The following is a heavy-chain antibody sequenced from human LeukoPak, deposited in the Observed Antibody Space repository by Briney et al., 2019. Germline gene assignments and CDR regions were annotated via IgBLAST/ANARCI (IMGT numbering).Heavy chain of an antibody. D-gene: IGHD6-19*01. J-gene: IGHJ4*02. CDR1: GGSFSGYY. CDR3: ARLAVAGTIVPENY. Sequence: SETLSLTCAVYGGSFSGYYWSWIRQVPGKGPEWIGEIDHSGRTNANSSLKSRVTISVDMSKNQFSLKLSSVTAADTAVYYCARLAVAGTIVPENYWGQGTLVTVSS. CDR2: IDHSGRT. V-gene: IGHV4-34*01.